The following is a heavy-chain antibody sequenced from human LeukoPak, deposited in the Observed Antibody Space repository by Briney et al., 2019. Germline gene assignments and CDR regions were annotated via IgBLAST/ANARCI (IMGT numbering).Heavy chain of an antibody. CDR1: GFTFSSYS. J-gene: IGHJ6*03. V-gene: IGHV3-21*01. CDR3: ARDLSWTVAGYMDV. D-gene: IGHD2-15*01. CDR2: ISSSSSYI. Sequence: GGSLRLSCAAPGFTFSSYSMNWVRQAPGKGLEWVSSISSSSSYIYYADSVKGRFTISRDNAKNSLYLQMNSLRAEDAAVYYCARDLSWTVAGYMDVWGKGTTVTVSS.